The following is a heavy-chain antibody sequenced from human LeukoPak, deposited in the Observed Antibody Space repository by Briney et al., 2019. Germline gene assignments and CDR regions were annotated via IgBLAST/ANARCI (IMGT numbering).Heavy chain of an antibody. Sequence: PSETLSLTCTVSGGSISSSSYYWGWIRQPPGKGLEWIGSIYYSGSTYYNPSLKSRVTISVDTSKNQFSLKLSSVTAADTAVYYCASLYGGYGERDYWGQGTLVTVSS. CDR1: GGSISSSSYY. V-gene: IGHV4-39*01. CDR3: ASLYGGYGERDY. J-gene: IGHJ4*02. D-gene: IGHD5-12*01. CDR2: IYYSGST.